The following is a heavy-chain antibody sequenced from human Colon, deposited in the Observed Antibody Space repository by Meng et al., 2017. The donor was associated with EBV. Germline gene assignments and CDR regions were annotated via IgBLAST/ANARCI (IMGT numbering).Heavy chain of an antibody. J-gene: IGHJ4*02. D-gene: IGHD4-17*01. CDR2: IQYSGST. CDR3: ARDGTRDGDTDY. CDR1: GGSISSTEYF. V-gene: IGHV4-39*07. Sequence: LQLQESGPGLVNHSATPALTCTASGGSISSTEYFCGWIRQSPGKGLEWIRNIQYSGSTSYNPSLKSRVTISVDTSKKQFSLKLSSVTVADTAVYYRARDGTRDGDTDYWGQGTLVTVSS.